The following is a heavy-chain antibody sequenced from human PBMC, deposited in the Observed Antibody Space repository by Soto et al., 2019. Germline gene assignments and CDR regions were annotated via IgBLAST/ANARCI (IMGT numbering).Heavy chain of an antibody. D-gene: IGHD6-19*01. CDR3: DRRGYSSGWYRASYYYYYGMDV. CDR2: IYYSGIS. CDR1: GVSIISSSYY. Sequence: LLETLSHTCSVLGVSIISSSYYLGWFRQPPGQGLEWIGSIYYSGISFYNPSLKSRVTISVDTSKIQFSLKLSSVTAAVTAVYYCDRRGYSSGWYRASYYYYYGMDVWGQGTTVTVSS. J-gene: IGHJ6*02. V-gene: IGHV4-39*01.